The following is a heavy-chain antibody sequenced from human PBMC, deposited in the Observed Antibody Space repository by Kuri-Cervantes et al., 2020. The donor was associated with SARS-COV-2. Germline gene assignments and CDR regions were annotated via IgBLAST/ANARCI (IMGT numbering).Heavy chain of an antibody. Sequence: GGSLRLSCAASGFTVSSNYMSWVRQAPGKGLEWVSVIYSGGSTYYADSVKGRFTISRDNSKNTLYLQMNSLRAEDTAVYYCAGGYDILTVRSYFDYWGQGTLVTVSS. CDR1: GFTVSSNY. V-gene: IGHV3-66*02. D-gene: IGHD3-9*01. CDR3: AGGYDILTVRSYFDY. J-gene: IGHJ4*02. CDR2: IYSGGST.